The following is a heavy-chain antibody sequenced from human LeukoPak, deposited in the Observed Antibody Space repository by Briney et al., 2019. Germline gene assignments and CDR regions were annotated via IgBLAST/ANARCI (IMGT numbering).Heavy chain of an antibody. D-gene: IGHD3-10*01. Sequence: SETLSLTCAVYGYSVSGYYWTWLRQPPGKGLEWVGEITNSGSTNYNPSLKSRVTFSVDTSNNQFSLKLNSVTAADTAVYYCARTMTYYFGEGSYGQLSVPGTIDYWGQGTLVTVSS. J-gene: IGHJ4*02. CDR1: GYSVSGYY. CDR2: ITNSGST. V-gene: IGHV4-34*01. CDR3: ARTMTYYFGEGSYGQLSVPGTIDY.